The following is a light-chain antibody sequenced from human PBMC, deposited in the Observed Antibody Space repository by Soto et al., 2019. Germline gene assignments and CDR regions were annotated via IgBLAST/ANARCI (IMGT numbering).Light chain of an antibody. J-gene: IGKJ2*01. Sequence: DIQMTQSPSSLSAFIGDRVSITCRASQRISTYLNWYQQKPGKAPKLLIYAASSLQSGVPSRFSGSGSGRDFTLTISSLQPDDFATYYCQQSYSAPMFTFGPGTKVEI. V-gene: IGKV1-39*01. CDR2: AAS. CDR3: QQSYSAPMFT. CDR1: QRISTY.